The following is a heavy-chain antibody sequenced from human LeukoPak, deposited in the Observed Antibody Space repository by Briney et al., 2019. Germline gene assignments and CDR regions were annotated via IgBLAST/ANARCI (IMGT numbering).Heavy chain of an antibody. D-gene: IGHD6-19*01. CDR2: IYYSGST. V-gene: IGHV4-39*06. CDR1: GGSISSSYYY. J-gene: IGHJ3*02. Sequence: PSETLSLTCTVSGGSISSSYYYWGWIRQPPGKGLEWIGSIYYSGSTYYNPSLKSRVTISVDTSKNQFPLKLSSVTAADTTVYYCASQWLVPARHDAFDIWGQGTMVTVSS. CDR3: ASQWLVPARHDAFDI.